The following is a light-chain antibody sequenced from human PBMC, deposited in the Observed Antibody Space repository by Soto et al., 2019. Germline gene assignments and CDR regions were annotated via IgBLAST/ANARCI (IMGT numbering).Light chain of an antibody. Sequence: DIQMTQSTSSLSASVGARVTITCRTSQPISDYLNWYQQKPGKAPTLLIYTASNLHPGVPSRFRGSGSGTEFSFNITSLQPEDVATYYCQQYDDLPITFGQGNDWRL. V-gene: IGKV1-33*01. CDR1: QPISDY. CDR2: TAS. CDR3: QQYDDLPIT. J-gene: IGKJ5*01.